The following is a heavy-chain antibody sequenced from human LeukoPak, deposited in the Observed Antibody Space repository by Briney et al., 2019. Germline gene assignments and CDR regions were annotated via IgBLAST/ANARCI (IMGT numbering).Heavy chain of an antibody. CDR3: AREIYYFDY. Sequence: GSLRLSCAASGFTFSSYAMHWVRQAPGKGLKWVAVISYDGSNKYYADSVKGRFTISRDNSKNTLYLQMNSLRAEDTAVFYCAREIYYFDYWGQGTLVTVSS. J-gene: IGHJ4*02. D-gene: IGHD2/OR15-2a*01. V-gene: IGHV3-30-3*01. CDR1: GFTFSSYA. CDR2: ISYDGSNK.